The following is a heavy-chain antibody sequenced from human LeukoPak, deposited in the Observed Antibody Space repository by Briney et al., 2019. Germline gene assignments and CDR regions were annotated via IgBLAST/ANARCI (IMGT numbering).Heavy chain of an antibody. CDR1: GITVSANY. Sequence: GGSLRLSCAASGITVSANYMSWVRQAPGKGLEWVSIIYSGGSTYYADSVKGRFTISRDNSKNTVFLQMNRLRGEDTAVYYCAIDLNPFYFGMDVWGQGTWVTVSS. V-gene: IGHV3-53*01. J-gene: IGHJ6*02. CDR2: IYSGGST. CDR3: AIDLNPFYFGMDV.